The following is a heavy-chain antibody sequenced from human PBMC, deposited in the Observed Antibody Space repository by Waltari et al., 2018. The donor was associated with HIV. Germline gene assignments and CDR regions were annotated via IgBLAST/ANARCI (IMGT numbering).Heavy chain of an antibody. CDR2: MFHNGST. CDR1: GYSISRGSF. D-gene: IGHD3-10*01. Sequence: QVQLQESGPGLVKPSETLSLTCAVSGYSISRGSFWGWNRQPTGKALEWIGSMFHNGSTYYNPSLKSRVTISVDTSKNQFSLKLSSVTSADTAIYYCAREWGTLMVAWFDPWGQGTLVTVSS. J-gene: IGHJ5*02. V-gene: IGHV4-38-2*02. CDR3: AREWGTLMVAWFDP.